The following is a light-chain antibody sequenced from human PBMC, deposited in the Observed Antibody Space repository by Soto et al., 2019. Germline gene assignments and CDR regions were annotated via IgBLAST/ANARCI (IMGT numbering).Light chain of an antibody. Sequence: EIVLTQSPGTLSLSPGERATLSCRASQSVSSNYLAWYQQRPGQAPRLLIYDASSRATGFPDRFSGSGSVTDFTLTISSLEPEDVAVYYCHQLCGSPYTFGHGTKLEIK. CDR2: DAS. J-gene: IGKJ2*01. CDR1: QSVSSNY. V-gene: IGKV3-20*01. CDR3: HQLCGSPYT.